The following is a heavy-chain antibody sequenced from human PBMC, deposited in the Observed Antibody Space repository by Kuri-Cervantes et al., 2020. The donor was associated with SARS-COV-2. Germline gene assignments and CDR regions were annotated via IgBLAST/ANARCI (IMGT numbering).Heavy chain of an antibody. V-gene: IGHV4-59*01. CDR2: IYYSGGT. CDR3: ARAGEWLFGDAFDI. CDR1: GGSISSYY. D-gene: IGHD3-3*01. J-gene: IGHJ3*02. Sequence: SETLSLTCTVSGGSISSYYWSWIRQPPGKGLEWIGYIYYSGGTNYNPSLKSRVTISVDTSKNQFSLKLSSVTAADTAVYYCARAGEWLFGDAFDIWGQETMVTVSS.